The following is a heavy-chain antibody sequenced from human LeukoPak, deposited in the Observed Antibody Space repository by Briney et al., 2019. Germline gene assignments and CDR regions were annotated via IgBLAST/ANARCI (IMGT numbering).Heavy chain of an antibody. D-gene: IGHD3-22*01. CDR3: SRHTSHYSDSIGYYAFDR. CDR2: ILHSGST. V-gene: IGHV4-38-2*02. Sequence: PSETLSLTCIVSGYSISSGYYWAWIRRSPGKGPEWIGSILHSGSTHYNPSLNSRVTISVDTSKNQFSLKLSSVTAADTAVYYCSRHTSHYSDSIGYYAFDRWGQGTMGTVSA. CDR1: GYSISSGYY. J-gene: IGHJ3*02.